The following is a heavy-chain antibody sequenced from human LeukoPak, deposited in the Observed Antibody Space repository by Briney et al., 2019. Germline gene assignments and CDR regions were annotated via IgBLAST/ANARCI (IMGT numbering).Heavy chain of an antibody. CDR2: IYYSGST. CDR1: GGSISSYY. V-gene: IGHV4-59*01. D-gene: IGHD3-10*01. CDR3: ARMGRLSRYFDY. Sequence: SETLSLTCTVSGGSISSYYWSWIRQPPGKGLEWIGYIYYSGSTNYNPSLKSRVTISVDTSKNQFSLKLSSVTAADTAVYYCARMGRLSRYFDYWGQGTLVTVSS. J-gene: IGHJ4*02.